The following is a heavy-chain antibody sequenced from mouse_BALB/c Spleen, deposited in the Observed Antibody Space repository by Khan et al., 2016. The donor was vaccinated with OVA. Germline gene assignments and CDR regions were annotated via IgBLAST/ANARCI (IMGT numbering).Heavy chain of an antibody. CDR2: TYPGGGYT. V-gene: IGHV1-63*02. Sequence: QVQLQQSGTEVVRPGTSVKMSCKAAGYTFTHYWIGWVKQRPGHGLEWIGDTYPGGGYTNYNEKFKGKATLTVDTSSRTAYMQLSGLTSEDSDIYYGARRGAARGTWDYFDYWGQGTSLIVSS. CDR1: GYTFTHYW. D-gene: IGHD6-1*01. J-gene: IGHJ2*02. CDR3: ARRGAARGTWDYFDY.